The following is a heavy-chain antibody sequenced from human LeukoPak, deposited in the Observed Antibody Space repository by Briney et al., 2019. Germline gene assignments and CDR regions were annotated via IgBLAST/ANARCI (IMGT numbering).Heavy chain of an antibody. CDR1: GFTFSSYE. CDR3: ASIIAAAGIDY. Sequence: GGSLRLSCAASGFTFSSYEMNWVRQAPGKGLEWVSYISSSGSTIYYADSVKGRFTISRDNAKNSLYLQMNSLRAEDTAVYYCASIIAAAGIDYWGQGTLVTVSS. CDR2: ISSSGSTI. D-gene: IGHD6-13*01. J-gene: IGHJ4*02. V-gene: IGHV3-48*03.